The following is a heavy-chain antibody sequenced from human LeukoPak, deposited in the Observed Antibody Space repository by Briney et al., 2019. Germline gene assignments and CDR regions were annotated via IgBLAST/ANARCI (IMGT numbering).Heavy chain of an antibody. D-gene: IGHD5-18*01. CDR3: ARDLFILGYSYGIDY. J-gene: IGHJ4*02. CDR1: GFTFSSYE. CDR2: ISSSGSTI. Sequence: PGGSLRLSCAASGFTFSSYEMNWVRRAPGKGLEWVSYISSSGSTIYYADSVKGRFTISRDNAKNSLYLQMNSLRAEDTAVYYCARDLFILGYSYGIDYWGQGTLVTVSS. V-gene: IGHV3-48*03.